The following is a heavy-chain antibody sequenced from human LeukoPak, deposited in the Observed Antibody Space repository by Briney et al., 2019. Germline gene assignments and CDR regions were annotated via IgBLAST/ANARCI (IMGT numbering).Heavy chain of an antibody. CDR1: GFTFDDYA. CDR3: AFGDYYGSGSYMLGPFDY. V-gene: IGHV3-9*01. J-gene: IGHJ4*02. D-gene: IGHD3-10*01. CDR2: ISWNSGSI. Sequence: GGSLRLSCAASGFTFDDYAMHWVRQAPGKGLEWVSGISWNSGSIGYADSVKGRFTISRDNAKNSLYLQMNSLRAEDTALYYCAFGDYYGSGSYMLGPFDYWGQGTLVTVSS.